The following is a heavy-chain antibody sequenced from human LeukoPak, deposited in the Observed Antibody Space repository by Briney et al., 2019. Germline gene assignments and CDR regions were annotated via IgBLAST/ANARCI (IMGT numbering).Heavy chain of an antibody. CDR3: ASNYYGSGSFFYYMDV. CDR2: IYHSGST. Sequence: PSETLSLTCAVSGYSISSGYYWGWIRQPPGKGLEWIGSIYHSGSTYYNPSLKSRVTISVDTSKNQFSLKLSSVTAADTAVYYCASNYYGSGSFFYYMDVWGKGTTVTVSS. D-gene: IGHD3-10*01. J-gene: IGHJ6*03. V-gene: IGHV4-38-2*01. CDR1: GYSISSGYY.